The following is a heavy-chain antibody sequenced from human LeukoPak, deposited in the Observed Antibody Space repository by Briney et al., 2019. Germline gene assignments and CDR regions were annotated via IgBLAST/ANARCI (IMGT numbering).Heavy chain of an antibody. D-gene: IGHD3-22*01. J-gene: IGHJ4*02. V-gene: IGHV3-7*01. CDR1: GFTFSSYW. Sequence: PGGSLRLSCAASGFTFSSYWMSWVRQAPGKGLEWVANIKQDGSEKYYADSVKGRVTISRDNAKNSLYLQMNSVRAEDTAVYYCARGGGGHYYDSSGLIDYWGQGTLVTVSS. CDR2: IKQDGSEK. CDR3: ARGGGGHYYDSSGLIDY.